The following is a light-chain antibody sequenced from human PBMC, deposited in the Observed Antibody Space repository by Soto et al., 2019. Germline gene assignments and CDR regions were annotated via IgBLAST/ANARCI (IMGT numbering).Light chain of an antibody. V-gene: IGKV3-20*01. J-gene: IGKJ2*01. Sequence: EIVLTQSPGTLSLSPGERATLSCRASQSVSSSYLAWYQQKPGQAPRLLIYDASSRATGTPDRFSGSGSGTDFTLTISRLEPEDCAVYYCQQYGSSLYTFGQGTKLEIK. CDR3: QQYGSSLYT. CDR1: QSVSSSY. CDR2: DAS.